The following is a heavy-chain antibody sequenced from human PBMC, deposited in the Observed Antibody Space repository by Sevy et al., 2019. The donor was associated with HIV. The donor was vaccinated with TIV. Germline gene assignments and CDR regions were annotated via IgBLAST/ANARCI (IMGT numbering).Heavy chain of an antibody. CDR3: ARDHRDIVLMVYAISGYYYYYGMDV. D-gene: IGHD2-8*01. V-gene: IGHV3-48*04. J-gene: IGHJ6*02. Sequence: GGSLRLSCAASGFSFSNYGMHWVRQAPGKGLEWVSYISSSGSTIYYADSVKGRFTISRDNAKNSLYLQMNSLRAEDTAVYYCARDHRDIVLMVYAISGYYYYYGMDVWGQGTTVTVSS. CDR2: ISSSGSTI. CDR1: GFSFSNYG.